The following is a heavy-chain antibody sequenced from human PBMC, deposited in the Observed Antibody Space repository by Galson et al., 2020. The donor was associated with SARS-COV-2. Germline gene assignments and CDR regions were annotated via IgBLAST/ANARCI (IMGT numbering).Heavy chain of an antibody. CDR3: AAGDSSGYYYSNVFTFDP. CDR1: GGSISSYY. V-gene: IGHV4-59*01. CDR2: IYYSGST. J-gene: IGHJ5*02. Sequence: ASETLSLTCTVSGGSISSYYWSWIRQPPGKGLEWIGYIYYSGSTNYNPSLKSRVTISVDTSKNQFSLKLSSVTAADTAVYYCAAGDSSGYYYSNVFTFDPWGQGTLVTVSS. D-gene: IGHD3-22*01.